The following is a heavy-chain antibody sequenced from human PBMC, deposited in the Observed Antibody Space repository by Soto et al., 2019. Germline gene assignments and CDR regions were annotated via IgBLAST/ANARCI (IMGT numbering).Heavy chain of an antibody. D-gene: IGHD6-19*01. J-gene: IGHJ6*02. Sequence: QVHLQESGPGLVKPSGTLSLTCGVSGGSITNGYWWTWVRQPPGKGLEWIGEKHHSGSTNYNLSLKSRVSISLDKSKNQFSLILSSVTAADTAVYYCAYSSGWWRLDVWGQGTTVTVSS. V-gene: IGHV4-4*02. CDR1: GGSITNGYW. CDR3: AYSSGWWRLDV. CDR2: KHHSGST.